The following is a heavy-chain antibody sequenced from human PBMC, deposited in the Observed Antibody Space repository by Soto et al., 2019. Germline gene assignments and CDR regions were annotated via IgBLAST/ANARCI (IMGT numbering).Heavy chain of an antibody. V-gene: IGHV1-18*01. J-gene: IGHJ3*02. CDR2: ISAYNGNT. D-gene: IGHD2-2*01. Sequence: QVQLVQSGAEVKKPGASVKVSCKASAYTFSSYGISWVRQAPGQGLEWMGWISAYNGNTNYAQKLQGRDTMTTDTSTRTAYMELRSLRSDDTALYYCARGRFETVVVPAEDDAFDIWGQGTMVTVSS. CDR1: AYTFSSYG. CDR3: ARGRFETVVVPAEDDAFDI.